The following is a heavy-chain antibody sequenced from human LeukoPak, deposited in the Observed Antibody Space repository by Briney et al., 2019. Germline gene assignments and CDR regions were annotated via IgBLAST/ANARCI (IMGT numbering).Heavy chain of an antibody. CDR3: TKDVVPDSGWDLDY. D-gene: IGHD6-19*01. Sequence: GESLRLSCAASGFTFSTYSMTWVSQGPGKGLEWVSSIYPNGGSTFYADSVKGRFTISRDNSKNTLYLQMSSLRTEDKAIYYCTKDVVPDSGWDLDYWGQGTLVTVSS. J-gene: IGHJ4*02. CDR1: GFTFSTYS. V-gene: IGHV3-23*01. CDR2: IYPNGGST.